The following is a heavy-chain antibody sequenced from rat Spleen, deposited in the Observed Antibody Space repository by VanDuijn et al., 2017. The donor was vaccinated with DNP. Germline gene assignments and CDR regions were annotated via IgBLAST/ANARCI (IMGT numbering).Heavy chain of an antibody. D-gene: IGHD1-7*01. CDR2: ISYSGST. J-gene: IGHJ2*01. CDR3: ARWTRYFDY. V-gene: IGHV3-1*01. Sequence: VQLQESGPGLVKPSQSHSLTCSVTGYSITSNYWGWIRKFPGNKMEYIGHISYSGSTNYNPSLKSRLSITRDTSKNHFLLHLNSVNTEDTATYYCARWTRYFDYWGQGIMVTVSS. CDR1: GYSITSNY.